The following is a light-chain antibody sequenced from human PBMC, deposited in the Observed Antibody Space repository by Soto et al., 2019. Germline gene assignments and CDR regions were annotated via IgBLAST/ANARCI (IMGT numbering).Light chain of an antibody. CDR1: QSMSSW. CDR2: KAS. V-gene: IGKV1-5*03. CDR3: QQYNSYSYT. J-gene: IGKJ2*01. Sequence: DIQMTQSPSTLSASVGDRVTITCQASQSMSSWLAWYQQKPGKAPKLLIYKASSLESGFPSRFSGSGSGTEFTLTISSLQPDDFATYYCQQYNSYSYTFGQGTKLEMK.